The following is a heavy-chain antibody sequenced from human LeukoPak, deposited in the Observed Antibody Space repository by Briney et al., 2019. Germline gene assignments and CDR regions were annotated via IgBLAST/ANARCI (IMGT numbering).Heavy chain of an antibody. CDR1: GGTFSSYA. V-gene: IGHV1-69*13. CDR2: IIPIFGTA. J-gene: IGHJ4*02. CDR3: ARANRADIVVVTATPFDY. Sequence: EASVKVSCKASGGTFSSYAISCVRQAPGQGLEWMGGIIPIFGTANYAQKFQGRVTITADESTSTAYMELSSLRSEDTAVYCCARANRADIVVVTATPFDYWGQGTLVTVSS. D-gene: IGHD2-21*02.